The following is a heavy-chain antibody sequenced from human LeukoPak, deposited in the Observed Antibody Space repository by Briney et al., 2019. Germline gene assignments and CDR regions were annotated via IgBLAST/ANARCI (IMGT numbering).Heavy chain of an antibody. CDR3: ASSPHRIYWYFDL. J-gene: IGHJ2*01. CDR1: GFTFNSHA. Sequence: NPGGSLRLSCAASGFTFNSHAMNWVRQAPGKGLEWIGEINHSGSTNYNPSLKSRVTISVDTSKNQFSLKLSSVTAADTAVYYCASSPHRIYWYFDLWGRGTLVTVSS. D-gene: IGHD2-15*01. V-gene: IGHV4-34*01. CDR2: INHSGST.